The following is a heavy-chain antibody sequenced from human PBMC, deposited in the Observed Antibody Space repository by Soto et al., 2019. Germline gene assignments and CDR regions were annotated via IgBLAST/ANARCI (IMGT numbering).Heavy chain of an antibody. CDR3: ARKSISSSWAYYYYGMDV. CDR2: INTDNGNT. Sequence: VKVSCKASGFTFTRYDIHWVRQAPGQRLEWMGCINTDNGNTKYSQEFEGIVTMTTDTSTSTAYMELRSLRSDDTAVYYCARKSISSSWAYYYYGMDVWGQGTTVTVTS. J-gene: IGHJ6*02. CDR1: GFTFTRYD. V-gene: IGHV1-3*04. D-gene: IGHD6-13*01.